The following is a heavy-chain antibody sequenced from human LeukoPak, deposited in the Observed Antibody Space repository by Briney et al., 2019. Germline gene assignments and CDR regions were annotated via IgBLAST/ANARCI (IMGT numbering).Heavy chain of an antibody. V-gene: IGHV1-46*01. Sequence: ASVKVSCKASGYTFTSYYMHWVRQAPGQGLEWMGIINPSGGSTSYAQKFPGRVTMTRDMSTGTVYGELSSLRPEDTAVYYCARDLVTLSHYYDISGYGYWGQGTLVSVFS. CDR1: GYTFTSYY. J-gene: IGHJ4*02. D-gene: IGHD3-22*01. CDR3: ARDLVTLSHYYDISGYGY. CDR2: INPSGGST.